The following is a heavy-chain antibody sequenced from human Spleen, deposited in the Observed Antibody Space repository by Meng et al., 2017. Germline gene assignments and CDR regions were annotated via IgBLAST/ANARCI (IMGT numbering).Heavy chain of an antibody. Sequence: SETLSLTCTVSGGSISSYYWSWIRQPPGKGLEWIGYIYYSGSTNYNRSLRSRVSISMDTSKTQSSLQLKSVTAADTAVYFCARGRAAVGPLTDYWGQGTLVTVSS. CDR1: GGSISSYY. D-gene: IGHD6-13*01. CDR2: IYYSGST. V-gene: IGHV4-59*01. J-gene: IGHJ4*02. CDR3: ARGRAAVGPLTDY.